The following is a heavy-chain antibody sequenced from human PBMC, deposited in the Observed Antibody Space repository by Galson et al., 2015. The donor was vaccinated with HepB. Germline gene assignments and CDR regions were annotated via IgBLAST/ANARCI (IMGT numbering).Heavy chain of an antibody. CDR3: ARGGNIVVVPAAHMKDYYYYGMDV. V-gene: IGHV4-34*01. CDR1: GGSFSGYY. CDR2: INHSGST. D-gene: IGHD2-2*01. Sequence: SETLSLTCAVYGGSFSGYYWSWIRQPPGKGLEWIGEINHSGSTNYNPSLKSRVTISVDTSKNQFSLKLSSVTAADTAVYYCARGGNIVVVPAAHMKDYYYYGMDVWGQGTTVTVSS. J-gene: IGHJ6*02.